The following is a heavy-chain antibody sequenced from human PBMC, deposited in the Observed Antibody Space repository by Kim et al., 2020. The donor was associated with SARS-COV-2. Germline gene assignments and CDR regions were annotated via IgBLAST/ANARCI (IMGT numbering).Heavy chain of an antibody. J-gene: IGHJ4*02. CDR2: GTI. CDR3: TTSFDY. Sequence: GTIEYAAPVKGRFTISSDDSANTLYLQMDSLKTEDTAVYYCTTSFDYWGQGPLVIVSS. V-gene: IGHV3-15*01.